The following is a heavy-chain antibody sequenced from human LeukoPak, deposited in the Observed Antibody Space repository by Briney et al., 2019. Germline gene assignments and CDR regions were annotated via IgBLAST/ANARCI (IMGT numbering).Heavy chain of an antibody. Sequence: PGGSLRLSCAASGFTVSSNYMSWVRQAPGKGLEWVSVIYSGGSTYYADSVKGRFTNSRDNSKNTLYLQMNSLRAEDTAVYYCARGQDSSSSFDYWGQGALVTVPP. J-gene: IGHJ4*02. CDR1: GFTVSSNY. CDR2: IYSGGST. CDR3: ARGQDSSSSFDY. D-gene: IGHD6-6*01. V-gene: IGHV3-53*01.